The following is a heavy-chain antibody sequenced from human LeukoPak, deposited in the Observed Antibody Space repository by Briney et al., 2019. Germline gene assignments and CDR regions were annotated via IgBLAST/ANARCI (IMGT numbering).Heavy chain of an antibody. D-gene: IGHD4-23*01. Sequence: ASVKVSCKASGGTLTYDSVSWVRQAPGQGLEWMGWMNPNSGNTGYAQKFQGRVTITRNTSISTAYMELSSLRSEDTAVYYCARGLEYGGRREDYWGQGTLVTVSS. CDR1: GGTLTYDS. J-gene: IGHJ4*02. CDR3: ARGLEYGGRREDY. V-gene: IGHV1-8*03. CDR2: MNPNSGNT.